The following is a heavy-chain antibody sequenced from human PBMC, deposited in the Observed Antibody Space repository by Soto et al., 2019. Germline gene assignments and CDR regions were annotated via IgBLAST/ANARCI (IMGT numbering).Heavy chain of an antibody. CDR2: IYDSGSS. CDR3: AREKGYISGPKNFDY. V-gene: IGHV4-30-4*01. CDR1: GASISSGDYF. D-gene: IGHD5-12*01. Sequence: QVHLEESGPGLVKPSQTLSLTCTVSGASISSGDYFWSWIRQSPGKGLAWIGYIYDSGSSYYNPSLKSRVTMSVDTSKNQFSLKLRSVTAADTAVYYCAREKGYISGPKNFDYWGQGTLVTVSS. J-gene: IGHJ4*02.